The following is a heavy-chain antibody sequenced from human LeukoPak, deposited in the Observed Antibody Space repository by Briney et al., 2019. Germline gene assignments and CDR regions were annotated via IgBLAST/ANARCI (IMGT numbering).Heavy chain of an antibody. D-gene: IGHD4-17*01. CDR3: ARDKVTTSDYYYGMDV. J-gene: IGHJ6*02. CDR2: IYYSGST. V-gene: IGHV4-31*03. Sequence: SETLSLTCTVSGGSISSGGYYWSWIRRHPGKGLEWIGYIYYSGSTYYNPSLKSRVTISVDTSKNQFSLKLSSVTAADTAVYYCARDKVTTSDYYYGMDVWGQGTTVTVSS. CDR1: GGSISSGGYY.